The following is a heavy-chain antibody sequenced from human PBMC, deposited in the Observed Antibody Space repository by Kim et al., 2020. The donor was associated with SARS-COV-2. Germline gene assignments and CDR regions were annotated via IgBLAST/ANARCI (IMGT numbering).Heavy chain of an antibody. J-gene: IGHJ1*01. Sequence: SETLSLTCTVSGGSISSGGYYWSWIRQHPGKGLEWIGYIYYSGSTYYNPSLKSRVTISVDTSKNQFSLKLSSVTAADTAVYYCARVSDLHSSSWEGYFQHWGQGTLVTVSS. CDR2: IYYSGST. CDR3: ARVSDLHSSSWEGYFQH. V-gene: IGHV4-31*03. CDR1: GGSISSGGYY. D-gene: IGHD6-13*01.